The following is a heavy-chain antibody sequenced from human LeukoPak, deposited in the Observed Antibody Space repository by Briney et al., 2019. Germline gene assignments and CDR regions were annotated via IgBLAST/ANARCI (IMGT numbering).Heavy chain of an antibody. V-gene: IGHV1-46*01. CDR1: GYTFTSYY. D-gene: IGHD2-15*01. CDR2: INPSGGST. Sequence: ASVKVSCKASGYTFTSYYMHWVRQAPGQGLEWMGIINPSGGSTSYAQKFQGRVTMTRDMSTSTVYMELSSLRSEDTAVYYCARGYCSGGSCYQFDYWGQGTLVTVSS. J-gene: IGHJ4*02. CDR3: ARGYCSGGSCYQFDY.